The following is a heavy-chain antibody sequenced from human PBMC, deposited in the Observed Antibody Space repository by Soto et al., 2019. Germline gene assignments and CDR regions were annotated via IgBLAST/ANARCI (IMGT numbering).Heavy chain of an antibody. CDR1: GFTFSDSN. CDR3: TNLAAY. Sequence: PGGSLRLSCVASGFTFSDSNIHWVRQASGKGFEWVGHIRTKAQSYATAYSASVKGRFTISRDDSKNTAYPQMNSLKTEDTAVYYCTNLAAYWGQGTLVTVSS. J-gene: IGHJ4*02. CDR2: IRTKAQSYAT. V-gene: IGHV3-73*01. D-gene: IGHD6-25*01.